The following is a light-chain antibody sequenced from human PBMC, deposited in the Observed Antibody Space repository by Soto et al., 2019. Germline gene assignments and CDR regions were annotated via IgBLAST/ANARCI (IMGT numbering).Light chain of an antibody. V-gene: IGKV3-11*01. CDR1: QSVSLS. CDR3: QQRSNWPPIT. J-gene: IGKJ5*01. CDR2: DAS. Sequence: EIVLTQSPATLSVSLGHSATLSCRASQSVSLSLAWYQMRPGQPPRLLIHDASHRAAGIPARFSGSGFGTDFTLTISSLEPEDAAVYYCQQRSNWPPITFGQGTRLEIK.